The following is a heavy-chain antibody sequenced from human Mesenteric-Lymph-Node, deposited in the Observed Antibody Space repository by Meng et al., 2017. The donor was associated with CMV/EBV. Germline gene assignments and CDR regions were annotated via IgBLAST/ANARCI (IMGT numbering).Heavy chain of an antibody. CDR1: GYTFTDYN. Sequence: ASVKVSCKASGYTFTDYNFHWARQAPGQGLEWMAWISPKSGDTNDAQKFKGRLTLTRDTSISVVYMELSRLRSDDTAVYYCAREFSGDSNFDYWGQGTPVTVSS. D-gene: IGHD2-21*01. J-gene: IGHJ4*02. CDR3: AREFSGDSNFDY. V-gene: IGHV1-2*02. CDR2: ISPKSGDT.